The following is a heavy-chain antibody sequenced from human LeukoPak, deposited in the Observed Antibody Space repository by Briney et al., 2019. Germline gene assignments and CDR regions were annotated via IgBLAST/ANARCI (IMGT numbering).Heavy chain of an antibody. CDR1: GFTFSSYW. Sequence: GGSLGLSCAASGFTFSSYWMSWVRQAPGKGLEWVANIKQDGSEKYYVDSVKGRFTISRDNAKNSLYLQMNSLRAEDTAVYYCARGGDYSNYDGIYYYYYMDVWGKGTTVTVSS. V-gene: IGHV3-7*01. D-gene: IGHD4-11*01. CDR3: ARGGDYSNYDGIYYYYYMDV. CDR2: IKQDGSEK. J-gene: IGHJ6*03.